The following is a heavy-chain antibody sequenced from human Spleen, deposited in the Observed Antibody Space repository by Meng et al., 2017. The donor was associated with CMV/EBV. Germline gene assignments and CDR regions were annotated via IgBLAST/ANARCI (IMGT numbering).Heavy chain of an antibody. V-gene: IGHV3-23*01. J-gene: IGHJ6*02. CDR2: ISGSGGIT. CDR1: GFTFRSFA. D-gene: IGHD3-3*01. CDR3: AKNDFWDRGGMDV. Sequence: GGSLRLSCVASGFTFRSFAMSWVRQAPGKGLEWVSAISGSGGITYYADSVKGRFTISRDNSKNTLYLEMNSLRAEDTAVYYGAKNDFWDRGGMDVWGQGTTVTVSS.